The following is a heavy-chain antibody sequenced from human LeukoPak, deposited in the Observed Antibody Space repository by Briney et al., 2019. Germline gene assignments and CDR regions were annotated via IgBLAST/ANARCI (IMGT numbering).Heavy chain of an antibody. CDR2: ISYDGSSQ. CDR1: GFTFSSYV. D-gene: IGHD6-19*01. Sequence: PGGSLRLSCAASGFTFSSYVMHWVRQAPGKGLEWVALISYDGSSQYYADSVKGRFTISRDNSKTTLYLQMTSLRPEDTAVYYCVKGGYSSGWFPYSFDYWGQGTLVTVSS. V-gene: IGHV3-30*14. CDR3: VKGGYSSGWFPYSFDY. J-gene: IGHJ4*02.